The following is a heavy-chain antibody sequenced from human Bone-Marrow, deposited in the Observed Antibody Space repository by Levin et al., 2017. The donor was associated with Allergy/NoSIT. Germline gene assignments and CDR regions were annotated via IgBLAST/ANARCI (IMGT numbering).Heavy chain of an antibody. CDR3: ARARDGYYGSGSFGF. CDR1: GGRFSNYA. Sequence: SVKVSCKASGGRFSNYAISWVRQAPGQGLEWMGGIIPAFGSTNYAQKFQGRVTIIADESTSTAYMELRSLKSEDTAVYYCARARDGYYGSGSFGFWGQGTLLTVSS. J-gene: IGHJ4*02. V-gene: IGHV1-69*13. D-gene: IGHD3-10*01. CDR2: IIPAFGST.